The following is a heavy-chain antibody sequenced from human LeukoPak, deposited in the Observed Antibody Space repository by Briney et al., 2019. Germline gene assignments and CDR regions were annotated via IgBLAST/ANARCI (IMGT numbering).Heavy chain of an antibody. CDR2: ISGSGGST. Sequence: GGSLRLSCVASGFTFSSYAMSWVRQAPGKGLEWVSAISGSGGSTYYADSVKGRFTISRDNSKNTLYLQMNSLRAGDTAVYYCAKYPNYYGSGTPDYWGQGTLVTVSS. D-gene: IGHD3-10*01. J-gene: IGHJ4*02. CDR3: AKYPNYYGSGTPDY. CDR1: GFTFSSYA. V-gene: IGHV3-23*01.